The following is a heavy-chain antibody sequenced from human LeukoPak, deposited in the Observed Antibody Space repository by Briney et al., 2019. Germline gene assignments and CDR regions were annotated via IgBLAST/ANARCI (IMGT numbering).Heavy chain of an antibody. Sequence: PGGSLRLSCAASGFTFSSYAMTWVRQAPGKGLEWVSYITRSSGTIHYADSVKGRFTISRDNAKNSLYLQMNSLRAEDTALYHCARSVGIAAAGRGDYYYGMDVWGQGTTVTVSS. J-gene: IGHJ6*02. CDR1: GFTFSSYA. CDR3: ARSVGIAAAGRGDYYYGMDV. CDR2: ITRSSGTI. V-gene: IGHV3-48*01. D-gene: IGHD6-13*01.